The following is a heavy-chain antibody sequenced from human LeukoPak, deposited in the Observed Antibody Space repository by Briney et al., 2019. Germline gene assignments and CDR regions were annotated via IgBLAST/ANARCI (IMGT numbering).Heavy chain of an antibody. CDR1: GFTVSDNY. CDR3: AKVPTSFYTASWGFDN. J-gene: IGHJ4*02. D-gene: IGHD5-18*01. V-gene: IGHV3-23*01. CDR2: ISGSESST. Sequence: PGWSLRLSCAASGFTVSDNYMTWVRQAPGKGLEWVSAISGSESSTYYADSVRGRFTISRDNSKNTLYLQMNSLRSEDTAVYYCAKVPTSFYTASWGFDNWGQGTLVTVSS.